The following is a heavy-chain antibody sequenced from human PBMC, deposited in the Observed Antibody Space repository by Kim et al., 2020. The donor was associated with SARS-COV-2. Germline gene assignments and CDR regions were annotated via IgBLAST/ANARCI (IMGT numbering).Heavy chain of an antibody. J-gene: IGHJ4*02. Sequence: SETLSLTCAVYGGSLRGYSWSWIRQPHGKGLEWIGEISHTGRTNYNPSLKSRVTMSVDRSKNQFSLIVNSVTAADTALYYCARGGSEYSDFESQFDYWGQGTLVTVSS. CDR1: GGSLRGYS. D-gene: IGHD5-12*01. CDR3: ARGGSEYSDFESQFDY. V-gene: IGHV4-34*01. CDR2: ISHTGRT.